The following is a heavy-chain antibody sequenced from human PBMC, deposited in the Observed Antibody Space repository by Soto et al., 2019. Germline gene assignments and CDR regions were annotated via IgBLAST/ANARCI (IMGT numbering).Heavy chain of an antibody. Sequence: SETLSLTCSVSGASISSRDYYWGWIRQTPGKGLEWIGNIDYNGVTYYNPSLKSRVTASKDTSKNQFPLKVASVTAADTAIYYCGRVMIGTSRHTDSDYWGQGTQVTVSS. CDR1: GASISSRDYY. CDR3: GRVMIGTSRHTDSDY. CDR2: IDYNGVT. D-gene: IGHD2-2*01. J-gene: IGHJ4*02. V-gene: IGHV4-39*01.